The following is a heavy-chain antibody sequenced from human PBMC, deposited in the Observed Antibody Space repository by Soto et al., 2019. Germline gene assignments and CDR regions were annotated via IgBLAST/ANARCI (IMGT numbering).Heavy chain of an antibody. CDR2: IIPIFGTA. Sequence: QVQLVQSGAEVKKPGSSVKVSCKASGGTFSSYAISWVRQAPGQGLEWMGGIIPIFGTANYAQKFQGRVTLTADESKSAAYMELSSLRSEDTAVYYCARGLASGYDFAYWGQGTLVTVSS. V-gene: IGHV1-69*12. D-gene: IGHD5-12*01. J-gene: IGHJ4*02. CDR1: GGTFSSYA. CDR3: ARGLASGYDFAY.